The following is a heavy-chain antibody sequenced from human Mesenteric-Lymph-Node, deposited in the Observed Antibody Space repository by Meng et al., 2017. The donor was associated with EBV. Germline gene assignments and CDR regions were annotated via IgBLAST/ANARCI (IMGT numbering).Heavy chain of an antibody. Sequence: PALGKPSGTLSRTCAVSVGSVSSGGYYLNWVRLSPATGLEWIGYIYSSGGTWTNLSLKSRVTISVDVSKNQFSLQLTSVPAADTAVYYCAIMEFTYDWYFDVWGRGTLVTVSS. V-gene: IGHV4-30-4*08. CDR2: IYSSGGT. CDR1: VGSVSSGGYY. CDR3: AIMEFTYDWYFDV. J-gene: IGHJ2*01. D-gene: IGHD2-8*01.